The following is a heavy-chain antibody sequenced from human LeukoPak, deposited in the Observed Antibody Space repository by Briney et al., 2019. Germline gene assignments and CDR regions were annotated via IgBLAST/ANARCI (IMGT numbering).Heavy chain of an antibody. J-gene: IGHJ4*02. V-gene: IGHV3-9*01. CDR3: IKDAPNGSIDY. CDR1: GFTFGDFV. Sequence: GGSLRLSCVTSGFTFGDFVMHWVRQAPGKGLECVSTISWTGDKVAYAGSVRGRFTVSRDNAKNSLFLQMNSLRTDDTALYYCIKDAPNGSIDYWGQGTLVTVSS. D-gene: IGHD2-8*01. CDR2: ISWTGDKV.